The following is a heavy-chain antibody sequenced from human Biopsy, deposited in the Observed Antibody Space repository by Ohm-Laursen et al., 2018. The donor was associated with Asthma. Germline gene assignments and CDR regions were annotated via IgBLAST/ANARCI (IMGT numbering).Heavy chain of an antibody. V-gene: IGHV3-53*01. CDR1: GFKFYEYT. Sequence: SLRLSCAASGFKFYEYTMHWVRQAPGKGLEWVSVIYSGGTSHTADSVRGRFTISRDYSKNTLYLQMHSLRAEDTAVYCCARGDSSNWSHYYFDYWGQGTLVTVSS. CDR3: ARGDSSNWSHYYFDY. CDR2: IYSGGTS. D-gene: IGHD3-22*01. J-gene: IGHJ4*02.